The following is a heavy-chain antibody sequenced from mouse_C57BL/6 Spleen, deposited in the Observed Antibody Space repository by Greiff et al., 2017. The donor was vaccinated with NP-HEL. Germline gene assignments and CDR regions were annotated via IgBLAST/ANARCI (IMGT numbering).Heavy chain of an antibody. CDR1: GFTFSSYG. CDR3: ARLGLDYAMDY. CDR2: ISSGGSYT. V-gene: IGHV5-6*01. Sequence: VQLKESGGDLVKPGGSLKLSCAASGFTFSSYGMSWVRQTPDKRLEWVATISSGGSYTYYLDSVKGRFTISRDNAKNTLYLQMSSLKSEDTAMYYCARLGLDYAMDYWGQGTSVTVSS. D-gene: IGHD4-1*01. J-gene: IGHJ4*01.